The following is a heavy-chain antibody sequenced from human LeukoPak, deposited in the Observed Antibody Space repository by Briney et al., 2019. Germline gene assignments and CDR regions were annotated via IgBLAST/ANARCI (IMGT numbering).Heavy chain of an antibody. J-gene: IGHJ5*02. CDR3: AKDFDYGGDSGFAFDH. V-gene: IGHV3-23*01. CDR2: ISGSGVGT. D-gene: IGHD4-23*01. CDR1: GFTFSNYG. Sequence: GGSLRLSCAASGFTFSNYGMSWVRQAPGKGLEWVSTISGSGVGTYYADSVKGRFTISRDNSKNTLYLQMNSLRAEDTAVYYCAKDFDYGGDSGFAFDHWGQGTLVTVSS.